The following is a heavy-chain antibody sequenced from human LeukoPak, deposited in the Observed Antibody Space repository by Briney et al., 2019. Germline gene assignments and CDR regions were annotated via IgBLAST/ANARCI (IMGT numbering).Heavy chain of an antibody. V-gene: IGHV4-59*01. CDR1: GGSISSYY. CDR2: IYYSGST. Sequence: SETLSLTCTVSGGSISSYYWSWIRQPPGKGLEWIGYIYYSGSTNYNPSLKSRVTISVDTSKNQFSLKLSSVTAADTAVYYCARVHPELGMSGMDVWGQGTTVTVSS. J-gene: IGHJ6*02. D-gene: IGHD7-27*01. CDR3: ARVHPELGMSGMDV.